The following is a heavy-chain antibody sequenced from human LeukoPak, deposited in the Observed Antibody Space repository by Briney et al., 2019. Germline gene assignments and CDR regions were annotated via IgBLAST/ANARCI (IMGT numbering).Heavy chain of an antibody. CDR2: IYSGGGT. V-gene: IGHV3-53*01. CDR1: GLAVSSNY. D-gene: IGHD2-21*01. CDR3: ARVWQDYSGVDY. J-gene: IGHJ4*02. Sequence: GGSLRLSCAASGLAVSSNYMSWVRQAPGRGLEWVSVIYSGGGTYYADSVKGRFAISRDNAKSSLYLQMNSLRDEDTAVYYCARVWQDYSGVDYWGQGTLVTVSS.